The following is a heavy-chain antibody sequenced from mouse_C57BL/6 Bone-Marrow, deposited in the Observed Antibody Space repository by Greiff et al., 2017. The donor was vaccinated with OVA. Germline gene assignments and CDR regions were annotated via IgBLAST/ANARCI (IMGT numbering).Heavy chain of an antibody. J-gene: IGHJ1*03. V-gene: IGHV1-76*01. CDR2: NYPGSGNT. Sequence: QVQLQQSGAELVRPGASVKLSCKASGYTFTDYYINWVKQRPGQGLEWIARNYPGSGNTSYYEKFKGKDTLTAEKSSSTAYIQLSSLTSEDYAVYFCARSRGYDWYFDVWGTGTTVTVSS. CDR3: ARSRGYDWYFDV. CDR1: GYTFTDYY. D-gene: IGHD2-2*01.